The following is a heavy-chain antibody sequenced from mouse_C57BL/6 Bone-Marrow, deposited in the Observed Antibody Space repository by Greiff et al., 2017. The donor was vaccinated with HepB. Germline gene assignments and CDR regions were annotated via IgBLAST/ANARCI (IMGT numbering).Heavy chain of an antibody. J-gene: IGHJ3*01. CDR1: GYTFTDYY. V-gene: IGHV1-19*01. D-gene: IGHD2-2*01. Sequence: EVQLQQSGPVLVKPGASVKMSCKASGYTFTDYYMNWVKQSHGKSLEWIGVINPYNGGTSYNQKFKGKATLTVDKSSSTAYMELNSLTSEDSAVYYCARFYYGYDEAYWGQGTLVTVSA. CDR3: ARFYYGYDEAY. CDR2: INPYNGGT.